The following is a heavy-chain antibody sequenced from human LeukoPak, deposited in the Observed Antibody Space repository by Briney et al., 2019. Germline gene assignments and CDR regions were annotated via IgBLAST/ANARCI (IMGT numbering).Heavy chain of an antibody. Sequence: GGSLRLSCAASGFTFSSYAMSWVRQAPGKGLEWVSAISGSGGNTYYADSVKGRFTISRDNSKNTLHLQMNSLRAEDTAVYYCAKVSSPYDILTGYYTLDAFDIWGQGTMVTVSS. CDR3: AKVSSPYDILTGYYTLDAFDI. D-gene: IGHD3-9*01. J-gene: IGHJ3*02. CDR2: ISGSGGNT. V-gene: IGHV3-23*01. CDR1: GFTFSSYA.